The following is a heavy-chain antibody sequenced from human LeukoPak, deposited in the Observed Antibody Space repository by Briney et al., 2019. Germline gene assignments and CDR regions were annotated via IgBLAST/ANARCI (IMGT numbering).Heavy chain of an antibody. J-gene: IGHJ4*02. CDR1: GFTFSSYA. CDR2: ISGSGGST. V-gene: IGHV3-23*01. CDR3: AKCKEPDDFWSGYYMCIDY. D-gene: IGHD3-3*01. Sequence: GGSLRLSCAASGFTFSSYAMSWVRQAPGKGLEWVSAISGSGGSTYYADSVKGRFTISRDNSKNTLYLQMNSLRAEDTAVYYCAKCKEPDDFWSGYYMCIDYWGQGTLVTVSS.